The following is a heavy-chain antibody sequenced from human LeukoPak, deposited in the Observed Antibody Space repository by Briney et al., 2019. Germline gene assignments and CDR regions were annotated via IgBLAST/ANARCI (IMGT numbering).Heavy chain of an antibody. V-gene: IGHV3-7*01. D-gene: IGHD2/OR15-2a*01. CDR3: ARANSLGY. Sequence: GGSLRLSCAASGFTFSSYWMSWVRQAPGKGLGWVANIKHDGGEKYYVDYVKGRFPISRDNAKDSLYLQMNSLRAQDTAVYYCARANSLGYWGQGTLVTVSS. CDR2: IKHDGGEK. CDR1: GFTFSSYW. J-gene: IGHJ4*02.